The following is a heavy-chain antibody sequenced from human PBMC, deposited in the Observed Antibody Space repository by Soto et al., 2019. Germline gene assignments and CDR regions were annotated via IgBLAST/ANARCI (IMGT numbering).Heavy chain of an antibody. D-gene: IGHD4-4*01. CDR1: GGSIRSPGYY. V-gene: IGHV4-31*03. CDR2: IQNSGTT. J-gene: IGHJ4*02. Sequence: QVFLQESGPGLVKPSQTLSLTCTVSGGSIRSPGYYWTWIRHHPGMGLEWIGHIQNSGTTRYKPALTSRLAIPMDMSGDHFSRTMTSWAAGATAVFYCVRAFEHRDRYSSAWIIDSWGQATLVSVSS. CDR3: VRAFEHRDRYSSAWIIDS.